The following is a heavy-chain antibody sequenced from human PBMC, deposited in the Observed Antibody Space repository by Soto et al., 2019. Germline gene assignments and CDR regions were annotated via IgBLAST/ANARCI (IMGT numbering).Heavy chain of an antibody. Sequence: EVKLVESGGGLVKPGGSLRLSCAASGFIFSSYRMNWVRQAPGKGLEWISSISTNSRYIYYADSVEGRFTVSRDNSNNCLYLQMDNLRAEDTAVYYCASKQFIGYYYGLDVWGQGTTVTVSS. J-gene: IGHJ6*02. CDR1: GFIFSSYR. D-gene: IGHD2-15*01. CDR3: ASKQFIGYYYGLDV. CDR2: ISTNSRYI. V-gene: IGHV3-21*01.